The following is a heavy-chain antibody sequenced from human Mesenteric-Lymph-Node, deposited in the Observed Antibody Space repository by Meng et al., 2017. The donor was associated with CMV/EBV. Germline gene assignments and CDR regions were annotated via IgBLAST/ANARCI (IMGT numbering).Heavy chain of an antibody. Sequence: GESLKISCAASGFTFSNSAMHWVRQAPGKGLEWVTVILYDGSDKYYADSVKGRFTISRDNSKNTLYLQMNNLRADDTAVYYCARDSAPPRYCSGSSCYWGAFDIWGQGTMVTVSS. V-gene: IGHV3-30*04. CDR1: GFTFSNSA. D-gene: IGHD2-2*01. CDR2: ILYDGSDK. J-gene: IGHJ3*02. CDR3: ARDSAPPRYCSGSSCYWGAFDI.